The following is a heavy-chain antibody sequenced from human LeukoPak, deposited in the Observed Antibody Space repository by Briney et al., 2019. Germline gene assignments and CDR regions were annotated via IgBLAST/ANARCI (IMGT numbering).Heavy chain of an antibody. Sequence: AGGSLRLSCAASGCTFSDYYMSCISQATGKGLEWVSYISSSGSTIYYADSVKGRFTISRDNAKNSLYLQMNSLRAEDTAVYYCARSDYGAAFDYWGQGTLVTVSS. CDR3: ARSDYGAAFDY. CDR1: GCTFSDYY. J-gene: IGHJ4*02. D-gene: IGHD4-17*01. CDR2: ISSSGSTI. V-gene: IGHV3-11*01.